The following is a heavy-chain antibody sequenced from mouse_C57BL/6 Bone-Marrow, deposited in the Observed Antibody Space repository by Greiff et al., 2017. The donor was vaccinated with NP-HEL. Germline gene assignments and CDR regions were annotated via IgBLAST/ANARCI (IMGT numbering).Heavy chain of an antibody. Sequence: DVQLQESGGGLVQPGGSMKLSCVASGFTFSNYWMNWVRQSPEQGLEWVAQIRLKSDNYATHYAESVKGRFTISRDDSKSSVYLQMNNLRAEDTGSYYCTDSSGLYWGKGTTLTVSS. CDR3: TDSSGLY. D-gene: IGHD3-2*02. J-gene: IGHJ2*01. CDR2: IRLKSDNYAT. CDR1: GFTFSNYW. V-gene: IGHV6-3*01.